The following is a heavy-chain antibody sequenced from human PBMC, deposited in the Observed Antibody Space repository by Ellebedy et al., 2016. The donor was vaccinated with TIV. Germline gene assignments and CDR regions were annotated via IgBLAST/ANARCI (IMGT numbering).Heavy chain of an antibody. CDR3: ARQARRGIWYLHS. D-gene: IGHD6-13*01. CDR2: ISSSSSYI. CDR1: GFTFSSYS. J-gene: IGHJ4*02. V-gene: IGHV3-21*01. Sequence: GESLKISCATSGFTFSSYSMNWVRQAPGKGLEWVSSISSSSSYIYYADSVKGRFTISRDNAKNSLYLQMNSLRAEDTAVYYCARQARRGIWYLHSWGQGTLVTVSS.